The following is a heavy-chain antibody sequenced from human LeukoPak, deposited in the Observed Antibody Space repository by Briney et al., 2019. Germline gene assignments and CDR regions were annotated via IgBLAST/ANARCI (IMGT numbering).Heavy chain of an antibody. CDR1: GFTFSSYG. CDR2: ISYDGSNK. Sequence: GRSLRLSCAVSGFTFSSYGMHWVRQAPGKGLEWVAVISYDGSNKYYADSVKGRFTISRDKSKNTLYLQMNSLRAEDMAVYYCAKDLLGGDSGSYYEVGELGMDVWGQGTTVTVSS. J-gene: IGHJ6*02. V-gene: IGHV3-30*18. D-gene: IGHD1-26*01. CDR3: AKDLLGGDSGSYYEVGELGMDV.